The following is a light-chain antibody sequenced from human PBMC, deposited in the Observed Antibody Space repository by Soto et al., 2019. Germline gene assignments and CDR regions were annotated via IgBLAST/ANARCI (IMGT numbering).Light chain of an antibody. V-gene: IGKV3-20*01. J-gene: IGKJ2*01. CDR1: QSVSSSY. Sequence: EIVLTQSPGTLSLSPGERATLSCRASQSVSSSYLAWYQQKPGQAPRLLIYGASSRATGIPDRFSGSGSGTDLPLTISRLEPEDFTVYFCQQYGNSPPNTFGQGTKVEIK. CDR2: GAS. CDR3: QQYGNSPPNT.